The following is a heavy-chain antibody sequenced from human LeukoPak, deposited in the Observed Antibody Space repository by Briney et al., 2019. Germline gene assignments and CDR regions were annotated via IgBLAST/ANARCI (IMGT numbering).Heavy chain of an antibody. V-gene: IGHV1-2*02. Sequence: ASVKVSCKASGYTFTGYYMHWVRQAPGQGLEWMGWINPNSGGTNYAQKFQGRVTMTRDTSISTAYMELSRLRSDDTAVYYCAREGTSIAALPVAYYYYYGMDVWGQGTTVTVSS. CDR1: GYTFTGYY. CDR3: AREGTSIAALPVAYYYYYGMDV. D-gene: IGHD6-6*01. J-gene: IGHJ6*02. CDR2: INPNSGGT.